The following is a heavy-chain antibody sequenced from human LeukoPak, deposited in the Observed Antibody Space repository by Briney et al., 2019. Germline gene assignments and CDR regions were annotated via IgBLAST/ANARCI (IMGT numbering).Heavy chain of an antibody. D-gene: IGHD4-17*01. Sequence: PGGSLRLSCAASGFTFSTYGMHWVRQAPGKGLEWVSYISSSSSTIYYADSVKGRFTISRDNAKNSLYLQMNSLRAEDTAVYYCARDITPHYASYFDYWGQGTLVTVSS. V-gene: IGHV3-48*01. CDR2: ISSSSSTI. CDR1: GFTFSTYG. CDR3: ARDITPHYASYFDY. J-gene: IGHJ4*02.